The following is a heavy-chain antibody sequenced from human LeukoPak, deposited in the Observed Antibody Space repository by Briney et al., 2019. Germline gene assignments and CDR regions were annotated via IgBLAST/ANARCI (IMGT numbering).Heavy chain of an antibody. CDR2: ITSSSSYI. V-gene: IGHV3-21*01. Sequence: GGSLRLSCAASGFTFSSYSMNWVRQAPGKGLEWVSSITSSSSYIYYADSVKGRFTISRDNAKKSLYLQMNSLRAEDTAVYYCARHVVGVGFDYWGQGTLVTVSS. CDR1: GFTFSSYS. CDR3: ARHVVGVGFDY. J-gene: IGHJ4*02. D-gene: IGHD3-22*01.